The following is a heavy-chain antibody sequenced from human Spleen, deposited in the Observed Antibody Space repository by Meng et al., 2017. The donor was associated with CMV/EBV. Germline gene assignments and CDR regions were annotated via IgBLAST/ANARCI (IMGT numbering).Heavy chain of an antibody. V-gene: IGHV1-2*02. Sequence: CKASGYSFTTHYIHWVRQAPGQGLEWVGCISPKSGGTISAQKFQGRVALTRDTSTSTAHMDLIKLESGDTAVYYCARAPTATDNWLDPWGQGTLVTVSS. CDR2: ISPKSGGT. CDR3: ARAPTATDNWLDP. J-gene: IGHJ5*02. D-gene: IGHD4-11*01. CDR1: GYSFTTHY.